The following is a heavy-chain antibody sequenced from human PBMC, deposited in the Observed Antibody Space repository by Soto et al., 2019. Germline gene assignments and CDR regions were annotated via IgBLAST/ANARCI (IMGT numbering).Heavy chain of an antibody. CDR3: ARDGWFDP. CDR2: IYYSGST. CDR1: GGSISSYY. Sequence: QVQLQESGPGLVKPSETLSLTCTVSGGSISSYYWSWIRQPPGKGLEWIGYIYYSGSTNYNPSLKSRVTISVDTSKNQFSLKLSSVTAADTAVYYCARDGWFDPWGQGTLVTVSS. J-gene: IGHJ5*02. V-gene: IGHV4-59*01.